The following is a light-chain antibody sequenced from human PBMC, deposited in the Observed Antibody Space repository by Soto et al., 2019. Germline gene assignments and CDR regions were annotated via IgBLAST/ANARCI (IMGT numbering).Light chain of an antibody. J-gene: IGKJ2*01. CDR3: MQALQTPGT. Sequence: DIVMTQSPLSLPVTPGEPASISCRSSQSLLSSNGNNYLDWFLQKPGQSPQLLIYLGSYRASGVPDRFSGSASGSDFTLKISRVEAEDVGVYYCMQALQTPGTFGQGTTLEMK. CDR2: LGS. CDR1: QSLLSSNGNNY. V-gene: IGKV2-28*01.